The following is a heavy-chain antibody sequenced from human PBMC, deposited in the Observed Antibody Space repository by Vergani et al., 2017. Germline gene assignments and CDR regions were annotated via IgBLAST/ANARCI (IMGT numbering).Heavy chain of an antibody. CDR2: IWSNGVNK. D-gene: IGHD3-16*01. V-gene: IGHV3-33*01. J-gene: IGHJ6*03. CDR1: GFTFTDYG. CDR3: AREGDSQYYYYMDV. Sequence: QAQLVESGGGVVQPGSSLRLSCAASGFTFTDYGMHWVRQAPGKGLEWVAVIWSNGVNKYYADSVRGRFTFSRDNSRYTLDLQMDSLRAEDTAVYYCAREGDSQYYYYMDVWGKGTTVTVSS.